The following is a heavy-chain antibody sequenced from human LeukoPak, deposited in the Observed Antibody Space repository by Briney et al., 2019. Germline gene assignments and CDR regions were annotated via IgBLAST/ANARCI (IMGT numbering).Heavy chain of an antibody. Sequence: ASVKVSCKASGYTFTSYGISWVRQAPGQGLEWMGWINPNSGGTNYAQKFQGRVTMTRDTSISTAYMELSRLRSDDTAVYYCARAAPISLNFDYWGQGTLVTVSS. V-gene: IGHV1-2*02. CDR1: GYTFTSYG. CDR3: ARAAPISLNFDY. D-gene: IGHD3-9*01. CDR2: INPNSGGT. J-gene: IGHJ4*02.